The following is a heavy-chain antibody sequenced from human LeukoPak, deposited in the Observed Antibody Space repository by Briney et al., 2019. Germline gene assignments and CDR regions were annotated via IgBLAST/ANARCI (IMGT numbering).Heavy chain of an antibody. V-gene: IGHV1-2*02. CDR3: ARGDDYIWGSAFNWFDP. D-gene: IGHD3-16*01. CDR1: GYTFTGYY. Sequence: ASVKVSCKASGYTFTGYYLHWVRQAPGQGLEWMGCVNPNSGDTNYAQKFQGRVTMTRDTSISTAYMELNRLRSDDTAVYYCARGDDYIWGSAFNWFDPWGQGTLVTVSS. CDR2: VNPNSGDT. J-gene: IGHJ5*02.